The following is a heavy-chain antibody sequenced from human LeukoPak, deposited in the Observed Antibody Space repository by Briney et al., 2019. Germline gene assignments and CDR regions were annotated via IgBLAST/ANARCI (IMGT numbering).Heavy chain of an antibody. D-gene: IGHD6-13*01. CDR3: ARVAAAAGTGNWFDP. CDR1: GGSISSGSYY. CDR2: IYTSGST. Sequence: SETLSLTCTVSGGSISSGSYYWSWIRQPAGKGLEWIGRIYTSGSTNYNPSLKSRVTISVDTSKNQFSLKLSSVTAADTAVYYCARVAAAAGTGNWFDPWGRGTLVTVSS. V-gene: IGHV4-61*02. J-gene: IGHJ5*02.